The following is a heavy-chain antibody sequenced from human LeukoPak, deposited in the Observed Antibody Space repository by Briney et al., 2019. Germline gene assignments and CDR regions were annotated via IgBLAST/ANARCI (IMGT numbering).Heavy chain of an antibody. CDR1: GYSFTSYW. Sequence: GESLKISCKGSGYSFTSYWIGWVRQMPGKGLEWMGIIYPGDSDTRYSPSFQGQVTISADKSISTAYLQWSSLKASDTAMYYCARGGPQAALSGVCHHFDYWGQGTLVTVSS. CDR3: ARGGPQAALSGVCHHFDY. J-gene: IGHJ4*02. CDR2: IYPGDSDT. V-gene: IGHV5-51*01. D-gene: IGHD2-8*02.